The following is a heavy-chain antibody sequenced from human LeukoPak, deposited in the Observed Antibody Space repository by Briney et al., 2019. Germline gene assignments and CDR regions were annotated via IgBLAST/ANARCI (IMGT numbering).Heavy chain of an antibody. D-gene: IGHD4-17*01. V-gene: IGHV4-59*08. CDR2: IYYSGST. CDR1: GGSISSYY. Sequence: PSETLSLTCTVSGGSISSYYWSWIRQPPGKGLEWIGYIYYSGSTYYNPSLKSRVTISVDRSKNQFSLKLSSVTAADTAMYYCARLTLDYGDLHWGQGTLVTVSS. CDR3: ARLTLDYGDLH. J-gene: IGHJ4*02.